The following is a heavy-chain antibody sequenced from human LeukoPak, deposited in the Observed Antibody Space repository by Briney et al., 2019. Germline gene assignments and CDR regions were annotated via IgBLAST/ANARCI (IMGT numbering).Heavy chain of an antibody. V-gene: IGHV3-23*01. Sequence: GGSLRLSCAASGFTFSSYAMSWVRQAPGKGLEWVSAISGSGGSTYYADSVKGRFTISRDNPKTALYLQMNSLRGEDTAVYYCAKDPAVGEYRCCWFDPWGQGTLVTVSS. D-gene: IGHD3-16*01. CDR2: ISGSGGST. CDR3: AKDPAVGEYRCCWFDP. J-gene: IGHJ5*02. CDR1: GFTFSSYA.